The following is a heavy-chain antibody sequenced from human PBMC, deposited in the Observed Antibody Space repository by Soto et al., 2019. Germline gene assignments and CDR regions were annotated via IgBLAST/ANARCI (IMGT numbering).Heavy chain of an antibody. CDR2: IYYSGST. Sequence: SETLSLTCTVSGGSISSYYWSWIRQPPGKGLEWIGYIYYSGSTNYNPSLKSRVTISVDTSKNQFSLKLSSVTAADTAVYYCARQDCSGGSCYSDYWGQGTLVTVSS. V-gene: IGHV4-59*01. CDR1: GGSISSYY. J-gene: IGHJ4*02. CDR3: ARQDCSGGSCYSDY. D-gene: IGHD2-15*01.